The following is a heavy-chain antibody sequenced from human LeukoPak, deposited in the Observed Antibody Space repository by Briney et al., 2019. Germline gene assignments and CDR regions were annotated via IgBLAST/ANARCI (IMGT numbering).Heavy chain of an antibody. CDR2: INPNSGGT. J-gene: IGHJ4*02. V-gene: IGHV1-2*06. CDR3: ARDQSDYYDSGGYYYGDLDY. D-gene: IGHD3-22*01. Sequence: ASVKVSCKASGYTFTGYYMHWVRQAPGQGLEWMGRINPNSGGTNYAQKFQGRVTMTRDTTISTAYMELSRLRSDDTAVYYCARDQSDYYDSGGYYYGDLDYWGQGTLVTVSS. CDR1: GYTFTGYY.